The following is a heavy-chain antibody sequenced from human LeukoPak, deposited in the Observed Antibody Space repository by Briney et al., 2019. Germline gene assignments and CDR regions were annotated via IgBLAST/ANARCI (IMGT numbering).Heavy chain of an antibody. Sequence: GGSLRLSCAASGFTFSSYSMNWVRQAPGKGLEWVSSISSSSSYIYYADSVKGRFTISRDNAKNSLYLQMNSLRAEDTAVYYCARAYCSSTSCYVWPYYYMDVRGKGTTVTVSS. CDR3: ARAYCSSTSCYVWPYYYMDV. J-gene: IGHJ6*03. CDR1: GFTFSSYS. V-gene: IGHV3-21*01. D-gene: IGHD2-2*01. CDR2: ISSSSSYI.